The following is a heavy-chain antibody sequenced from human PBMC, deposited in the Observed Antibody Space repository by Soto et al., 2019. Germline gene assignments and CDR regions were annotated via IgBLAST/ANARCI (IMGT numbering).Heavy chain of an antibody. D-gene: IGHD4-17*01. J-gene: IGHJ4*02. Sequence: PGGSLRLSCAASGFTFSSYAMSWVRQAPGKGLEWVSAISGSGGSTYYAASVKSRFTISGDNSKNTLYLQMNSVRAEDTAVYYCAKDKGSKNTVTLNIFDYWGQGTLVTVSS. CDR3: AKDKGSKNTVTLNIFDY. CDR1: GFTFSSYA. V-gene: IGHV3-23*01. CDR2: ISGSGGST.